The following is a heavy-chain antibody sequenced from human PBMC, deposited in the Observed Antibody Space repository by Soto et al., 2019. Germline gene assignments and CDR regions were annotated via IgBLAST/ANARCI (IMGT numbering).Heavy chain of an antibody. Sequence: SETLSLTCTVSGGSISSYYWSWIRQPPGKGLEWIGYIYYSGSTNYNPSLKSRVTISVDTSKNQFSLKLSSVTAADTAVYYCARITMVRGVALYYYMDVWGKGTTVTAP. CDR3: ARITMVRGVALYYYMDV. CDR1: GGSISSYY. CDR2: IYYSGST. V-gene: IGHV4-59*08. D-gene: IGHD3-10*01. J-gene: IGHJ6*03.